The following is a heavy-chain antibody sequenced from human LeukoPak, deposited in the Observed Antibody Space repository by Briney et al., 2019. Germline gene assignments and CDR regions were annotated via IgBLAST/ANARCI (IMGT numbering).Heavy chain of an antibody. V-gene: IGHV4-34*01. CDR1: GGSFSGYY. CDR3: ARGSPRGYGSGSYVRSWFDP. D-gene: IGHD3-10*01. CDR2: INHSGST. J-gene: IGHJ5*02. Sequence: PETLSLTCAVYGGSFSGYYWSWIRQPPGKGLEWIGEINHSGSTNYNPSLKSRVTISVDTSKNRFSLKLSSVTAADTAVYYCARGSPRGYGSGSYVRSWFDPWGQGTLVTVSS.